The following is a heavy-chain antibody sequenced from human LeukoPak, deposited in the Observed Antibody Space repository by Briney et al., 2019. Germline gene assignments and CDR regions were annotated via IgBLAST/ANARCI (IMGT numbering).Heavy chain of an antibody. D-gene: IGHD3-22*01. V-gene: IGHV4-59*01. CDR3: ARDLKYYDSSGYLID. CDR1: GGSISSYY. CDR2: IYYSGSH. Sequence: PSETLSLTCTVSGGSISSYYWSWIRQPPGKGLEWIGYIYYSGSHNYNPALKSRVTISVDTSKKQFSLQLSAGTAADTAVYYCARDLKYYDSSGYLIDWGQGTLVTVSS. J-gene: IGHJ4*02.